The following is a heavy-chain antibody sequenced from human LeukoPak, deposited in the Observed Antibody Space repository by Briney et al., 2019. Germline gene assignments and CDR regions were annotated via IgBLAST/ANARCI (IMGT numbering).Heavy chain of an antibody. CDR3: ARLTSRYSYGTYYFDY. J-gene: IGHJ4*02. CDR1: GYTFTSYY. D-gene: IGHD5-18*01. Sequence: ASVKVSCKASGYTFTSYYMHWVRQAPGQGLEWMGIINPSGGSTSYAQKFQGRATMTRDTSTSTVYMELSSLRSEDTAVYYCARLTSRYSYGTYYFDYWGQGTLVTVSS. V-gene: IGHV1-46*01. CDR2: INPSGGST.